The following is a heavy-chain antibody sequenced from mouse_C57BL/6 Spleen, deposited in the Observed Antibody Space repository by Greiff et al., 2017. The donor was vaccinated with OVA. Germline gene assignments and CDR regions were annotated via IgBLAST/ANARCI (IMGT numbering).Heavy chain of an antibody. CDR3: AIGSSYYAMDY. J-gene: IGHJ4*01. CDR1: GFTFSSYG. Sequence: DVKLVESGGDLVKPGGSLKLSCAASGFTFSSYGMSWVRQTPDKRLEWVATISSGGSYTYYPDSVKGRFTISRDNAKNTLYLQMSSLKSEDTAMYYCAIGSSYYAMDYWGQGTSVTVSS. V-gene: IGHV5-6*02. CDR2: ISSGGSYT. D-gene: IGHD1-1*01.